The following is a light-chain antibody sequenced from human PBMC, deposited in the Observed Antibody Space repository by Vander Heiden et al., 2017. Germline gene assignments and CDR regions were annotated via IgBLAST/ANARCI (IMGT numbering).Light chain of an antibody. J-gene: IGKJ2*01. CDR3: QQYGSSLYT. V-gene: IGKV3-20*01. CDR1: LSVISSY. Sequence: DIVLTQSPGTLSLSPGERATLSCRASLSVISSYLAWYQQKPGQAPRLLIYGASSRATGIPDRFSGSGSGTDFTLTISRLEPEDFAVYYCQQYGSSLYTFGQGTKLEIK. CDR2: GAS.